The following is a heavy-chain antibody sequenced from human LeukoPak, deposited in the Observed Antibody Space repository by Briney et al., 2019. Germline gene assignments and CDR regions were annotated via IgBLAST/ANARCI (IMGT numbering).Heavy chain of an antibody. CDR3: AKESGQLDV. Sequence: GGTLRLSSVSSGFTFSDFAMRWVRQAPGKRMEYVSGIGGRGTYTYYADSVKGRFTISRDNSENTLYLKMNTLRAEATAVYYGAKESGQLDVWGKGTTVTVSS. D-gene: IGHD3-3*01. J-gene: IGHJ6*04. CDR1: GFTFSDFA. V-gene: IGHV3-23*01. CDR2: IGGRGTYT.